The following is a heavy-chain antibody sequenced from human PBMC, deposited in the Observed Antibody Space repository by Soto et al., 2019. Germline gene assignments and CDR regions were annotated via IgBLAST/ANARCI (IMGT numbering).Heavy chain of an antibody. V-gene: IGHV4-59*11. CDR1: GGSINKHY. D-gene: IGHD7-27*01. Sequence: QVQLQESGPGLVKPSETLSLTCTVSGGSINKHYWSWIRQPPGKGLEWLGYVYYNGITNYNPSLKSRVTMSVDTSKNQVSLNLTSLTAADTATYYCARANWYSEYWGQGLPVTVSS. CDR2: VYYNGIT. CDR3: ARANWYSEY. J-gene: IGHJ4*02.